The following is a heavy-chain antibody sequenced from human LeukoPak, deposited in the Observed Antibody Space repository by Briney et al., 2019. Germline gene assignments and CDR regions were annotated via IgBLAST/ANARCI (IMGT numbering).Heavy chain of an antibody. Sequence: PGRSLRLSCAVSGFTFSSYGMHWVPQAPGKGLEWVSSISSSSSDKYYADSVKGRFTISRDNAKKSLYLQMNSLRAEDTAVYYCARDDYDSSALGHWFDPWGQGTLVSAST. CDR2: ISSSSSDK. J-gene: IGHJ5*02. V-gene: IGHV3-21*01. CDR1: GFTFSSYG. CDR3: ARDDYDSSALGHWFDP. D-gene: IGHD3-22*01.